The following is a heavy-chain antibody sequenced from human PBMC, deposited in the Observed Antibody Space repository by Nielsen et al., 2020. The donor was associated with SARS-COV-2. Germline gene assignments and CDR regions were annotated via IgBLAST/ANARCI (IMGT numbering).Heavy chain of an antibody. CDR1: GLSFNSYA. V-gene: IGHV3-23*01. Sequence: GGSLRLSCEASGLSFNSYAMTWVRQAPGKGLEWFSAIFASGAGTYYADSVKGRFTISRDNSRTTLYLKMDILRVDDTAVYFCAKVPGTPPVVVWYFDLWGRGTLVSVSS. CDR3: AKVPGTPPVVVWYFDL. J-gene: IGHJ2*01. D-gene: IGHD2-15*01. CDR2: IFASGAGT.